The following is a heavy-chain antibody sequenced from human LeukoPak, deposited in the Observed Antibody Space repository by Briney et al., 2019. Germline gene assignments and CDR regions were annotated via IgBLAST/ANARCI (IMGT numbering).Heavy chain of an antibody. CDR1: GFTFSSYW. V-gene: IGHV3-7*03. CDR2: IKQDGSEK. J-gene: IGHJ4*02. Sequence: GGSLRLSCAASGFTFSSYWMSWVRQAPGKGLEWVANIKQDGSEKYYVDSVKGRFTISRDNAKNSLYLQMNSLRSDDTAVYYCARDVGEYCSSTNCYASHYWGQGTLVTVSS. D-gene: IGHD2-2*01. CDR3: ARDVGEYCSSTNCYASHY.